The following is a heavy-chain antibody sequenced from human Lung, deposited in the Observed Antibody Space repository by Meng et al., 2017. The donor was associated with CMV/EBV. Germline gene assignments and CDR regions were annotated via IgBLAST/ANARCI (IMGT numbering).Heavy chain of an antibody. CDR3: ARSDFWSGYGMDV. V-gene: IGHV4-59*01. CDR1: GGSISSYY. J-gene: IGHJ6*02. CDR2: IYYSGST. D-gene: IGHD3-3*01. Sequence: GSLRLXCTVSGGSISSYYWSWIRQPPGKGLEWIGYIYYSGSTNYNPSLKSRVTISVDTSKNQFSLKLSSVTAADTAVYYCARSDFWSGYGMDVWGQGTTVTVSS.